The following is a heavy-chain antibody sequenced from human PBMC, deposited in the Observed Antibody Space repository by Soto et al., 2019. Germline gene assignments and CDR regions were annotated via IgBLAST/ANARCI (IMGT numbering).Heavy chain of an antibody. CDR2: IYTSGST. J-gene: IGHJ4*02. V-gene: IGHV4-4*07. CDR1: GGSISSYY. CDR3: ARDGPSSGWYYFDY. D-gene: IGHD6-19*01. Sequence: PSETLSLTCTVSGGSISSYYWSWIRQPAGKGLEWIGRIYTSGSTNYNPSLKSRVTMSVDTAKNQFSLKLSSVTAADTAVYYCARDGPSSGWYYFDYWGQGTLVTVS.